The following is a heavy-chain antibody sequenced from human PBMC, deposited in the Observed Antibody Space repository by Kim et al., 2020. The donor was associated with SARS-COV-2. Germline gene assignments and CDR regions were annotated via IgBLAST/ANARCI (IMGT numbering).Heavy chain of an antibody. CDR3: ATVSDYVWGSRTRNDAFDI. V-gene: IGHV1-24*01. CDR2: FDPEDGET. D-gene: IGHD3-16*01. Sequence: ASVKVSCKVSGYTLTELSMHWVRQAPGKGLEWMGGFDPEDGETIYAQKFQGRVTMTEDTSTDTAYMELSSLRSEDTAVYYCATVSDYVWGSRTRNDAFDIWGQGTMXTVXS. CDR1: GYTLTELS. J-gene: IGHJ3*02.